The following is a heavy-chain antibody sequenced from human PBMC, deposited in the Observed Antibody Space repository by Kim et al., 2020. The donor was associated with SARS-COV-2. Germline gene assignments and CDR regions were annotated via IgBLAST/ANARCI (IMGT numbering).Heavy chain of an antibody. D-gene: IGHD6-19*01. J-gene: IGHJ3*02. Sequence: GGSLRLSCAASGFTFSGRWMHWVRQVPGKGLVWVSRINTDGSTTTYADSVKGRFTISRDNAENTLYMQMNSLRAEDTAVYYCAREGTGWPLGGFDIWGQGTMVTVSS. CDR2: INTDGSTT. CDR3: AREGTGWPLGGFDI. CDR1: GFTFSGRW. V-gene: IGHV3-74*01.